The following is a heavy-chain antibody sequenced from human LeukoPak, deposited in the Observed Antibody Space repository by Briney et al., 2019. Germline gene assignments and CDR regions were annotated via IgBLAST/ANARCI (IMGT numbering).Heavy chain of an antibody. CDR1: GGSVVSGNCY. V-gene: IGHV4-61*01. Sequence: SETLFLTCTVPGGSVVSGNCYWSWMRQPPGKGLEWIGYVYYSVSTNYNPSLKSRVAISVDTSKNQFSLKVSSVTAADTALYYCASGGPYSGYIYWGQGTLVTVPS. CDR3: ASGGPYSGYIY. D-gene: IGHD5-12*01. J-gene: IGHJ4*02. CDR2: VYYSVST.